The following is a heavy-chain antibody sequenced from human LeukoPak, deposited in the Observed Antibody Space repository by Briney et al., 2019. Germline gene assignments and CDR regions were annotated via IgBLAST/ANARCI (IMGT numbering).Heavy chain of an antibody. V-gene: IGHV4-31*03. CDR3: AKHALSGYLDY. J-gene: IGHJ4*02. CDR1: GGSISSGDYY. CDR2: ISYGGST. Sequence: SQTLSLTCSVSGGSISSGDYYWTWIRQHPGQGLEWVGFISYGGSTYYNPSLESRATMSIDTSKKQFSLTLSSVTAADTAVHYCAKHALSGYLDYWGQGTLVTVSS. D-gene: IGHD3-3*01.